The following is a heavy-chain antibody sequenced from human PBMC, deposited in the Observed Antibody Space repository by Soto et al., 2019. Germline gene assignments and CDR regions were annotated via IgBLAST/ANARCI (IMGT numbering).Heavy chain of an antibody. J-gene: IGHJ6*03. CDR3: ASTDYDFWSGPKYYYYYMDV. D-gene: IGHD3-3*01. V-gene: IGHV3-66*01. CDR2: IYSGGST. Sequence: GGSLRLSCAASGFTVSSNYMSWVRQAPGKGLEWVSVIYSGGSTYYADSVKGRFTISRDNSKNTLYLRMNSLRAEDTAVYYCASTDYDFWSGPKYYYYYMDVWGKGTTVTVSS. CDR1: GFTVSSNY.